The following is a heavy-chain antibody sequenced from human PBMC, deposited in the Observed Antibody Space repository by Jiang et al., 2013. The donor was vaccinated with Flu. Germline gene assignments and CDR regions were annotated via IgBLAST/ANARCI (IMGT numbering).Heavy chain of an antibody. D-gene: IGHD3-22*01. Sequence: KPTQTLTLTCTFSGFSLNTDGAGVGWFRQPPGKALEWLALIYWDGDKRYGPSLRRRLTITKSASTNQVVLRMTNLDPVDTATYFCARLAYSYGSRHEWVAAQFDYWGQGTLVTVSS. CDR3: ARLAYSYGSRHEWVAAQFDY. CDR2: IYWDGDK. CDR1: GFSLNTDGAG. J-gene: IGHJ4*02. V-gene: IGHV2-5*05.